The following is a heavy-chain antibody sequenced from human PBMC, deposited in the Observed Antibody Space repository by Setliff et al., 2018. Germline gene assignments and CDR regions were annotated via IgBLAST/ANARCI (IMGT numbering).Heavy chain of an antibody. D-gene: IGHD3-10*02. CDR3: LGAGTCSY. CDR2: INPHASEK. V-gene: IGHV3-7*01. CDR1: GFSFSNCW. J-gene: IGHJ4*02. Sequence: GGSLRLSCTASGFSFSNCWVGWVRQAPGKGLEWLASINPHASEKYYVDSVKGRFTISRDNAKNSLSLQMNSLRTEDTAVYYCLGAGTCSYWGQGTRVTVSS.